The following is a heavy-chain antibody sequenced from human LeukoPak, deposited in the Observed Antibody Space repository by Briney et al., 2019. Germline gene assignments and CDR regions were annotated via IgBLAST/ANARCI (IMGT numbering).Heavy chain of an antibody. CDR2: SYYSGST. CDR3: ARVKWELQGYYFDY. V-gene: IGHV4-39*01. CDR1: GGSISSSSDS. Sequence: PSETLSLTCTVSGGSISSSSDSWGWIRQPPGKGLEWIGSSYYSGSTYYNPSLKSRVTISVDTSKNQFSLKLSSVTAADTAVYYCARVKWELQGYYFDYWGQGTLVTVSS. J-gene: IGHJ4*02. D-gene: IGHD1-26*01.